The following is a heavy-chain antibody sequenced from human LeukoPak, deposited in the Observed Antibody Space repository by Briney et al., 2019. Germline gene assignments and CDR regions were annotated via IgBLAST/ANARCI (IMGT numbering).Heavy chain of an antibody. D-gene: IGHD3-10*01. CDR1: GFSFSSYG. V-gene: IGHV3-33*06. J-gene: IGHJ4*02. CDR2: TWYDGSNK. Sequence: PGGSLRLSCAASGFSFSSYGMHWVRQAPGKGLEWVAVTWYDGSNKYYADSVKGRFTISRDNSKNTLYLQMNILRAEDTAVYYCAKEYYYGSGSYYTKPYFFDYWGPGTLVTVSS. CDR3: AKEYYYGSGSYYTKPYFFDY.